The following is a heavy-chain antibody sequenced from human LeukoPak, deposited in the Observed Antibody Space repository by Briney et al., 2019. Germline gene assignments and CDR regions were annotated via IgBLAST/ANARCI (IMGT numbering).Heavy chain of an antibody. Sequence: ASVTVSYKASGYTFTGYYMHWVGQAPGKGGEGMGWINPNSGGTNYAQKFQGRGTMTRDTSISTAYMELSRLRSDDTAVYYCANLGHSGSYSDYWGQGTLVTVSS. CDR2: INPNSGGT. V-gene: IGHV1-2*02. J-gene: IGHJ4*02. D-gene: IGHD3-10*01. CDR3: ANLGHSGSYSDY. CDR1: GYTFTGYY.